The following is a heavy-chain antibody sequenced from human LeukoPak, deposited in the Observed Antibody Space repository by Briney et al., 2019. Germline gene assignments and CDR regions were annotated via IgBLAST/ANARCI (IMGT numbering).Heavy chain of an antibody. CDR3: GVYSRSWHDP. J-gene: IGHJ5*02. CDR1: GFTFSSYA. D-gene: IGHD6-13*01. CDR2: IIGRGGNT. V-gene: IGHV3-23*01. Sequence: PGRSLRLSCAASGFTFSSYAMSWVRQPPGKWLEWVSFIIGRGGNTNYADSVKGRFTISRDPSKNTLYQRTNCQRAADPAVSYCGVYSRSWHDPWGQGTLVTVSS.